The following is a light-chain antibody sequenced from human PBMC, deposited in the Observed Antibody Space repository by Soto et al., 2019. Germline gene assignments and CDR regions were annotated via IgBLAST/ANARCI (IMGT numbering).Light chain of an antibody. CDR2: DVS. CDR1: SSDVGGYNH. J-gene: IGLJ1*01. Sequence: QSVLTQPASVSGSPGQSITISCTGTSSDVGGYNHVSWYQQHPDKAPKLMIYDVSNRPSGVSNRFFGSKSHNTASLIISGLQSEDEADYCCTSYASSTTDIFGTGTKVTVL. CDR3: TSYASSTTDI. V-gene: IGLV2-14*03.